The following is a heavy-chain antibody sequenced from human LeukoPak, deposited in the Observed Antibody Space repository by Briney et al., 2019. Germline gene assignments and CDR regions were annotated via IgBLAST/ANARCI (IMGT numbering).Heavy chain of an antibody. J-gene: IGHJ4*02. D-gene: IGHD2-8*01. CDR1: GYTFTGYY. V-gene: IGHV1-2*02. CDR2: INPNSGGT. CDR3: ARDGMVYAMPFDY. Sequence: ASVKVSCKASGYTFTGYYMHWVRQAPGQGLEWMGWINPNSGGTNYAQKFQGRVTMTRDTSTSTAYMELSRLRSDDTAVYYCARDGMVYAMPFDYWGQGTLVTVSS.